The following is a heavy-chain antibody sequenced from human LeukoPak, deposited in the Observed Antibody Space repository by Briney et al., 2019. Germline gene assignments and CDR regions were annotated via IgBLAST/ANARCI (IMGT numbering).Heavy chain of an antibody. J-gene: IGHJ6*02. Sequence: PGRSLRLSCTSPGFTFGDFAMHWVRQAPGKGLEWVSGISWNSESIGYADSVKGRFTVSRDNAQNSLYLQMDSLRPEDTALYYCAKDITGRNFYFDAIDVWGQGTTVTVSS. CDR3: AKDITGRNFYFDAIDV. CDR1: GFTFGDFA. V-gene: IGHV3-9*01. CDR2: ISWNSESI.